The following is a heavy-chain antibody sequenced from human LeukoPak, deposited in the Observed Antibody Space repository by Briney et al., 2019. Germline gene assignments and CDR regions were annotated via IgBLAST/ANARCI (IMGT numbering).Heavy chain of an antibody. Sequence: GGSLRLSCEASGFTFSSYGMHWVRQAPGKGLEWVAFIRNDGNNKYYADSVKGRFTISRDNSKNTLYLQMNSLKTEDTAVYYCAKATGSYTDLLDYWGQGTLVTVSS. V-gene: IGHV3-30*02. CDR1: GFTFSSYG. CDR2: IRNDGNNK. CDR3: AKATGSYTDLLDY. J-gene: IGHJ4*02. D-gene: IGHD1-26*01.